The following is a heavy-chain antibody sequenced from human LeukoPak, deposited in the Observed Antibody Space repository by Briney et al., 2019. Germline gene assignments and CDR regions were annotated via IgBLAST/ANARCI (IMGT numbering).Heavy chain of an antibody. J-gene: IGHJ6*03. CDR2: INHSGST. Sequence: PSETLSLTCAVYGGSFSGYYWSWIRQPPGKGLEWIGEINHSGSTNYNPSLKSRVTISVDTSKNQFSLKLSSVTAADTAVYYCARSPGAVAIYYYYYMDVWGKGTTVTISS. D-gene: IGHD6-19*01. CDR3: ARSPGAVAIYYYYYMDV. V-gene: IGHV4-34*01. CDR1: GGSFSGYY.